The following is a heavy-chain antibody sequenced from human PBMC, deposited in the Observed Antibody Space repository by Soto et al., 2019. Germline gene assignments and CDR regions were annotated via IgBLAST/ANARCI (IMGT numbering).Heavy chain of an antibody. Sequence: GESLKISCRGFGYTFNTYWIGWVRQMPGKGLEWMGVMSPGNSDIRYSPAFQGQVSISADTSISTAYLQWSSLKTSKSGMYYCARQGRTSASSDFWGKGTLVTVPS. CDR2: MSPGNSDI. CDR1: GYTFNTYW. D-gene: IGHD2-21*01. V-gene: IGHV5-51*01. CDR3: ARQGRTSASSDF. J-gene: IGHJ4*02.